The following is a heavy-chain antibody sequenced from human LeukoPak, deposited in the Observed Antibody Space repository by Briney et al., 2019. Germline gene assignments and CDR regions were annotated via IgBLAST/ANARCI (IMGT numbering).Heavy chain of an antibody. Sequence: ASVKVSCKASRGTFSSYAISWVRQAPGQGLEWMGGIIPIFGTANYAQKFQGRVTITADESTSTAYMELSSLRSEDTAVYYCARERINYYGSGSYYSDWGQGTLVTVSS. D-gene: IGHD3-10*01. CDR3: ARERINYYGSGSYYSD. CDR2: IIPIFGTA. V-gene: IGHV1-69*13. CDR1: RGTFSSYA. J-gene: IGHJ4*02.